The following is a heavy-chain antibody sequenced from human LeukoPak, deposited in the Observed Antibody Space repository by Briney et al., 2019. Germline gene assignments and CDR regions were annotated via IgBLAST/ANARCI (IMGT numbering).Heavy chain of an antibody. CDR1: GGSISSSNW. Sequence: SETLSLTCAVSGGSISSSNWWSWARQPPGKGLEWIGEIYHSGSTNYNPSLKSRVTISVGKSKNQFSLKLSSVTTADTAVYYCAKHSSSWPFDPWGQGTLVTVSS. D-gene: IGHD6-13*01. CDR3: AKHSSSWPFDP. CDR2: IYHSGST. V-gene: IGHV4-4*02. J-gene: IGHJ5*02.